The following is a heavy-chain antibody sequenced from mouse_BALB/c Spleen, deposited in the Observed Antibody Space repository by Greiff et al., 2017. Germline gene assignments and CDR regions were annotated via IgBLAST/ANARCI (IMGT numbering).Heavy chain of an antibody. CDR1: GYTFTSYW. Sequence: QVQLQQSGAELVKPGASVKMSCKASGYTFTSYWINWVKQWPGQGLEWMGDIYPGRGSTNYNEKFKSKATLTLDSSSSTAYMQRSSLTSEDSAVYYCSAPGYWGQGTTLTVAA. V-gene: IGHV1-55*01. CDR2: IYPGRGST. D-gene: IGHD6-1*01. CDR3: SAPGY. J-gene: IGHJ2*01.